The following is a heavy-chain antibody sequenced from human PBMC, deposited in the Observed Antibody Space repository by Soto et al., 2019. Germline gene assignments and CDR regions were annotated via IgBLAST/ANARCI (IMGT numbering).Heavy chain of an antibody. CDR3: VGEVGFQLIY. CDR1: GFTFSTHS. D-gene: IGHD2-2*01. J-gene: IGHJ4*02. V-gene: IGHV3-48*01. Sequence: EVQLVESGGGLVQPGGSLRLSCAASGFTFSTHSMNWVRLAPGKGLEWISYITSSDVTMYADSVKGRFTISRDNAKNSLYLQMNSLRGEDTAVYFCVGEVGFQLIYWDQGTLVTVSS. CDR2: ITSSDVT.